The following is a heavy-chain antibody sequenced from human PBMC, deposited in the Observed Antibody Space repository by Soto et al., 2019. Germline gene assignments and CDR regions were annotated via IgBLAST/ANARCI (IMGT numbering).Heavy chain of an antibody. CDR2: INPNSGGT. CDR3: ARAQIDLDSSSWYDNWFDP. D-gene: IGHD6-13*01. J-gene: IGHJ5*02. V-gene: IGHV1-2*04. CDR1: GYTFTGYY. Sequence: ASVKVSCKASGYTFTGYYMHWVRQAPGQGLEWMGWINPNSGGTNYAQKFQGWVTMTRDTSISTAYMELSRLRSDDTAVYYCARAQIDLDSSSWYDNWFDPWGQGTLVTVSS.